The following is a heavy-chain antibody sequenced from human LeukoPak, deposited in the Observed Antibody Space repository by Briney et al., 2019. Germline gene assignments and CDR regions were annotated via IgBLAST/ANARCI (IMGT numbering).Heavy chain of an antibody. CDR3: ARVLFDSISYAPDY. J-gene: IGHJ4*02. CDR2: INPNSGGT. Sequence: ASVKVSCKASEYTYTDYCMHWVRQAPGQGLEWMGWINPNSGGTNYAQKFQGRVTMTRDTSISTVYMEVSRLRSDDTAVYYCARVLFDSISYAPDYWGQGTLVTVSS. CDR1: EYTYTDYC. D-gene: IGHD3-3*02. V-gene: IGHV1-2*02.